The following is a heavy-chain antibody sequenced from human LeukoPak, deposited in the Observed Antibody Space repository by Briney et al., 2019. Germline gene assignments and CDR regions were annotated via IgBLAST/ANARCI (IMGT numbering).Heavy chain of an antibody. J-gene: IGHJ6*03. Sequence: SETLSLTCTVSGGSISSYYWSWIRQPPGEGLEWIGYIYYSGSTNYNPSLKSRVTISVDTSKNQFSLKLSSVTAADTAVYYCASANYYYYYYMDVWGKGTTVTVSS. CDR3: ASANYYYYYYMDV. CDR2: IYYSGST. CDR1: GGSISSYY. V-gene: IGHV4-59*01.